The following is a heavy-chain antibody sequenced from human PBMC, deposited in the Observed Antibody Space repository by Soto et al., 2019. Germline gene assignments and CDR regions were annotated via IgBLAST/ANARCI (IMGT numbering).Heavy chain of an antibody. Sequence: ASVKVSCKASGYTFTSYGISWVRQAPGQGLEWMGWISAYNGNTNYAQKLQGRVTMTTDTSTSTAYMELRSLRSDDTAVYYCAGDGYYYDSSGYSDVFDIWAQGKMVTVSS. D-gene: IGHD3-22*01. CDR1: GYTFTSYG. J-gene: IGHJ3*02. CDR3: AGDGYYYDSSGYSDVFDI. V-gene: IGHV1-18*01. CDR2: ISAYNGNT.